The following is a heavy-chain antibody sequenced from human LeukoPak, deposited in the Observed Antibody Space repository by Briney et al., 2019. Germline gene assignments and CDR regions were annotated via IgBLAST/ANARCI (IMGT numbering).Heavy chain of an antibody. J-gene: IGHJ4*02. V-gene: IGHV1-18*01. CDR2: INAYNGNT. D-gene: IGHD6-13*01. CDR3: ARGRRGGRIAATPPGY. Sequence: ASVKVSCKASGYTFTSYGISWVRQAPGQGLEWMGWINAYNGNTNYAQKLQGRVTMTTDRYTSTAYMELRSLRADDPAVYYCARGRRGGRIAATPPGYWGQGTLVTVSS. CDR1: GYTFTSYG.